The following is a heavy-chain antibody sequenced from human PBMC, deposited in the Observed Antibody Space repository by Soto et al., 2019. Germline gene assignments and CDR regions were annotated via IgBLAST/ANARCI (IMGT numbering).Heavy chain of an antibody. CDR3: ARQTPPPYYYDSSGYWFDP. J-gene: IGHJ5*02. CDR2: IYYSGST. D-gene: IGHD3-22*01. Sequence: SETMDLTCTVSGGSINSRSDYWGWIRQPPGKGLEWIGSIYYSGSTYYNPSLKSRVTISVDTSKNQFSLKLSSVTAADTAVYYCARQTPPPYYYDSSGYWFDPWGQGTLVTVSS. V-gene: IGHV4-39*01. CDR1: GGSINSRSDY.